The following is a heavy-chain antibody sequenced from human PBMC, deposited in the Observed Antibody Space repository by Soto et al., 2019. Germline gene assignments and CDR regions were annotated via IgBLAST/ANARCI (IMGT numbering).Heavy chain of an antibody. CDR2: IWYDGSNK. CDR1: GFTFSSYG. V-gene: IGHV3-33*01. Sequence: QVQLVESGGGVVQPGRSLRLSCAASGFTFSSYGMHWVRQAQGKGLEWVAVIWYDGSNKYYADYVKGRFTISRDNSKNTLYLQMNSLRAEDTDVYYCARGQEGTGWGQGTLVTVSS. CDR3: ARGQEGTG. J-gene: IGHJ4*02. D-gene: IGHD3-10*01.